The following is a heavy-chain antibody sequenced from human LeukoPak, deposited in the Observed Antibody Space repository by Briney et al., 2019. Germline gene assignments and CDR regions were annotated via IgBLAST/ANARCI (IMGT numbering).Heavy chain of an antibody. CDR3: ARWGYESSGYYRPFDY. J-gene: IGHJ4*02. D-gene: IGHD3-22*01. CDR2: IYYSGTT. Sequence: MPSETLSLTCTVSGGSISGSYWSWVRQPPGKGLDYIGYIYYSGTTNYNPSLKSRVTISLNTSKNQFSLKLSSVTAADTAVYYCARWGYESSGYYRPFDYWGQGTLVTVSS. CDR1: GGSISGSY. V-gene: IGHV4-59*01.